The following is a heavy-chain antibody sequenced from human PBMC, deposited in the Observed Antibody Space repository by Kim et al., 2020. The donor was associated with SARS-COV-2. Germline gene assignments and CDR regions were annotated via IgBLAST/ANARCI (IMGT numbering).Heavy chain of an antibody. Sequence: SETLSLTCTVSGGSISSYYWSWIRQPTGKGLEWIGRIYTSGSTNYNPSLKSRVTMSVDTSKNQFSLKLSSVTAADTAVYYCARHLEWFPYYGMDVWGQGTTVTVSS. V-gene: IGHV4-4*07. CDR3: ARHLEWFPYYGMDV. D-gene: IGHD3-3*01. CDR1: GGSISSYY. J-gene: IGHJ6*02. CDR2: IYTSGST.